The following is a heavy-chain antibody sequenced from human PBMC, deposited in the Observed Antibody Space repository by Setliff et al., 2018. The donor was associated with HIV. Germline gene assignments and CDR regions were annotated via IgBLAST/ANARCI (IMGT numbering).Heavy chain of an antibody. CDR3: ARGRYDDFWSGYYYFDY. D-gene: IGHD3-3*01. J-gene: IGHJ4*02. CDR1: GYTFTSNV. V-gene: IGHV1-3*03. CDR2: INTGNGNT. Sequence: ASVKVSCKASGYTFTSNVMHWVRQAPGQGLEWMGWINTGNGNTRYSQDFQGRVTITRDTSASTAYMELSSLRSEDMAVYYCARGRYDDFWSGYYYFDYWGQGALVTVSS.